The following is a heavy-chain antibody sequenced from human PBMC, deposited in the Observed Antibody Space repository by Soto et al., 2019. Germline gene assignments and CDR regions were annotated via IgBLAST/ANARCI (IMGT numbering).Heavy chain of an antibody. V-gene: IGHV3-11*01. CDR3: AASPVVAPHY. CDR2: ISGNGNTI. CDR1: AFTFSDYY. Sequence: GGSLRLSCAASAFTFSDYYMGWIRQAPGKGLEWLSYISGNGNTIYYADSVKGRFTVSRDNTKNLLYLQMNSLRAEDTAVYYCAASPVVAPHYWGQGALVTVSS. D-gene: IGHD2-15*01. J-gene: IGHJ4*02.